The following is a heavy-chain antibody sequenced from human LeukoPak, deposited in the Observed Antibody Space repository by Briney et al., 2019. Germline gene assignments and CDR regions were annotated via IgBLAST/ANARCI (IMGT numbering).Heavy chain of an antibody. Sequence: SQTLSLTCTVSGGSISSGGYYWSWIRQHPGKGLEWIGYIYYSGSTYYNPSLKSRVTISVDTSKNQFSLKLSSVTAADTAVCYCASLSDIVGATDDYWGQGTLVTVSS. J-gene: IGHJ4*02. CDR2: IYYSGST. CDR3: ASLSDIVGATDDY. CDR1: GGSISSGGYY. D-gene: IGHD1-26*01. V-gene: IGHV4-31*03.